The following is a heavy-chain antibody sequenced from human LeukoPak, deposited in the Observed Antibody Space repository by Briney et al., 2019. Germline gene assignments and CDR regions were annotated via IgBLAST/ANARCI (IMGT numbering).Heavy chain of an antibody. V-gene: IGHV6-1*01. CDR1: GDSVSSNSAT. D-gene: IGHD6-13*01. CDR2: TYYRSKWYD. Sequence: SQTLSLTCAISGDSVSSNSATWNWIRQSPSRGLEWLGRTYYRSKWYDDYALSMKSRITINPDTSKNQFSLQVSSVTPEDTAVYYCARGDSSTWYFLGAFDIWGQGTMVTVSS. J-gene: IGHJ3*02. CDR3: ARGDSSTWYFLGAFDI.